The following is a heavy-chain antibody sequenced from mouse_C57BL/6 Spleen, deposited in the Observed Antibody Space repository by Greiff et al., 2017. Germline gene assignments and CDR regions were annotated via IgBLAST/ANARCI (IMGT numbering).Heavy chain of an antibody. D-gene: IGHD2-4*01. CDR1: GYTFTSYW. Sequence: QVQLQQPGAELVRPGSSVKLSCKASGYTFTSYWMHWVKQRPIQGLEWIGNIDPSDSETHYNQKFKDKATLTVDKSSSTAYMQLSSLTSEDSAVYYCARRGNDYDVLYYYAMDYWGQGTSVTVSS. V-gene: IGHV1-52*01. J-gene: IGHJ4*01. CDR3: ARRGNDYDVLYYYAMDY. CDR2: IDPSDSET.